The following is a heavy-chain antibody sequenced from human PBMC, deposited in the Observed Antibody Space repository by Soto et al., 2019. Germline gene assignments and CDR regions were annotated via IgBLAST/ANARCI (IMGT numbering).Heavy chain of an antibody. CDR1: GFTFSSYA. CDR2: ISYDGSNK. Sequence: QVQLVESGGGVVQPGRSLRLSCAASGFTFSSYAMHWVRQAPGKGLEWVAVISYDGSNKYYADSVKGRFTISRDNSKNTLYLQMNSLRAEDTAVYYCARNYDILTGYYNCLDYWGQGTLVTVSS. D-gene: IGHD3-9*01. J-gene: IGHJ4*02. V-gene: IGHV3-30-3*01. CDR3: ARNYDILTGYYNCLDY.